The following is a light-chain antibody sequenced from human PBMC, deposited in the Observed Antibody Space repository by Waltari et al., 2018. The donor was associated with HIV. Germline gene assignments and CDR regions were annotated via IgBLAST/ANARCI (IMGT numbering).Light chain of an antibody. CDR3: QSADSSGTYRV. CDR1: ALPKRY. V-gene: IGLV3-25*03. J-gene: IGLJ3*02. CDR2: KDS. Sequence: SYELTQPPSVSVSPGQTARITCSGDALPKRYAYWYQQRPGQAPVRVIYKDSERHSGIPERFSGASSGTTVTLTISGVQAEDEADYYCQSADSSGTYRVFGGGTKLTVL.